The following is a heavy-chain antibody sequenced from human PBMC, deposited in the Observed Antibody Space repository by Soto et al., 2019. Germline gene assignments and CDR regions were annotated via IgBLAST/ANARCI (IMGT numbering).Heavy chain of an antibody. V-gene: IGHV3-33*01. CDR1: GFTFSAYG. Sequence: PGGSLRLCCAASGFTFSAYGMHWVRQAPGKGLEWVAVIWNDGNNKFYEESVKGRFTLFRDNSKNTLYLQMNSLRAEDTAVYYCAASYDSSGWYFDLWGRGTLVTVSS. J-gene: IGHJ2*01. CDR2: IWNDGNNK. D-gene: IGHD3-22*01. CDR3: AASYDSSGWYFDL.